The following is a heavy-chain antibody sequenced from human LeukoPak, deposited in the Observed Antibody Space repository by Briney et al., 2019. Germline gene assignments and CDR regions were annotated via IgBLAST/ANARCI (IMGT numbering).Heavy chain of an antibody. V-gene: IGHV1-69*05. CDR3: ARGPVYPSPNWFDP. J-gene: IGHJ5*02. Sequence: SVTVSCKASGGTFSSYAISWVRQAPGQGLEWMGGIIPIFGTANYAQKFQGRVTITTDESTSTAYMELSSLRSEDTAVYYCARGPVYPSPNWFDPWGQGTLVTVSS. CDR2: IIPIFGTA. CDR1: GGTFSSYA. D-gene: IGHD2-2*02.